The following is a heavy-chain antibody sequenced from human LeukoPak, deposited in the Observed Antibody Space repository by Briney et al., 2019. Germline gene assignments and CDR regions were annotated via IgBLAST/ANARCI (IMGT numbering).Heavy chain of an antibody. D-gene: IGHD2/OR15-2a*01. V-gene: IGHV3-53*01. CDR3: ARNILFAFDI. CDR2: IYSGGST. CDR1: GFTVSSNY. J-gene: IGHJ3*02. Sequence: GGSLRLSCAASGFTVSSNYMSWVRQAPGKGLEWVSVIYSGGSTYYADSVKGRFTISRDNSKNTLYLQVNSLRAEDTAMYYCARNILFAFDIWGQGTMVTVSS.